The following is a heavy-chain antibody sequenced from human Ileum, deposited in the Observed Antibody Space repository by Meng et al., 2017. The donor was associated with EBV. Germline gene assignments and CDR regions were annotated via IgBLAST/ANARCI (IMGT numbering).Heavy chain of an antibody. Sequence: EPGPSLVNPTPTRSSPGCVSGASSSSGGYPWSWVRQPPGKGLDWIGYIFSSGSPYYNPSLKNRITMSVDTSKNQFSLNLKSVTAADTAVYYCASYSEGGGGLGYWGQGTLVTVSS. J-gene: IGHJ4*02. V-gene: IGHV4-30-4*01. D-gene: IGHD2-15*01. CDR3: ASYSEGGGGLGY. CDR2: IFSSGSP. CDR1: GASSSSGGYP.